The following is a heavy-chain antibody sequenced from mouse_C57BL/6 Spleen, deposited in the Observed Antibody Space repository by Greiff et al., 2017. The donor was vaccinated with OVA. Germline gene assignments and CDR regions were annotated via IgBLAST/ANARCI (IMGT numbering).Heavy chain of an antibody. J-gene: IGHJ1*03. D-gene: IGHD1-1*01. CDR1: GFNIKDYY. CDR2: IDPEDGET. CDR3: ARSDYYGSSHWYFDV. Sequence: EVQVVESGAELVKPGASVKLSCTASGFNIKDYYMHWVKQRTEQGLEWIGRIDPEDGETKYAPKFQGKATITADTSSNTAYLQLSSLTSEDTAVYYCARSDYYGSSHWYFDVWGTGTTVTVSS. V-gene: IGHV14-2*01.